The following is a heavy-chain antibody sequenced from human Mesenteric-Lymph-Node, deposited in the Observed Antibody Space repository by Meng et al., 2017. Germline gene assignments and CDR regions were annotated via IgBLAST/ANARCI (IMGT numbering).Heavy chain of an antibody. V-gene: IGHV3-23*04. CDR1: GFTFNIYA. D-gene: IGHD2/OR15-2a*01. CDR2: ISNGGTYT. J-gene: IGHJ5*02. CDR3: TKVAFNNSLREFDP. Sequence: VQLVQLGGGLVQPGGSLRLSCAASGFTFNIYAMTWVRQAPGKGLEWVSTISNGGTYTYYADSVKGRFTISRDRSKNTLYLQMDRLRADDTAIYYCTKVAFNNSLREFDPWGQGTVVTVSS.